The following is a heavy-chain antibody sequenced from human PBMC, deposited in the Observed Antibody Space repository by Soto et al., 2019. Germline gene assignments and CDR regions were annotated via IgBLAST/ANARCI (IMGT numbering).Heavy chain of an antibody. CDR2: TWSNGKNE. CDR1: GFTFSSYG. J-gene: IGHJ4*02. D-gene: IGHD3-22*01. V-gene: IGHV3-33*01. Sequence: GGSLRLSCEASGFTFSSYGMLWVRQAPGKGLEWVALTWSNGKNEFYGESVKGRFTISRGNAKNSLYLQMNSLRAEDTAVYYCAREYYYDSSAPPCYWGQGTLVTVSS. CDR3: AREYYYDSSAPPCY.